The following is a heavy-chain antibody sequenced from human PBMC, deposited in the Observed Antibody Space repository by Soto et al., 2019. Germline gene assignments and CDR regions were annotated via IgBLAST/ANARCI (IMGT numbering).Heavy chain of an antibody. D-gene: IGHD3-10*01. J-gene: IGHJ6*02. CDR2: INHSGST. V-gene: IGHV4-34*01. Sequence: SETLALTCAVYGGSFSGYYWSWIRQPPGKGLEWIGEINHSGSTNYNPSLKSRVTISVDTSKNQFSLKLSSVTAADTAVYYCARGSVLLWFGELLAVGMDVWGQGTTVT. CDR1: GGSFSGYY. CDR3: ARGSVLLWFGELLAVGMDV.